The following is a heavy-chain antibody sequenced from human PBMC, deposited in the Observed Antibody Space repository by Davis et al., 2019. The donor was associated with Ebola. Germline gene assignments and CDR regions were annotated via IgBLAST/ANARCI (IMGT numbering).Heavy chain of an antibody. Sequence: GESLKISCAASGFTFSDYYMTWIRQAPGKGLEWISYISSTGGTIYYADSVKGRFTISRDNAKNSLYLQMNSLRAEDTAVYYCARGTDYCSSTSCYVYWGQGTLVTVSS. CDR1: GFTFSDYY. D-gene: IGHD2-2*01. CDR2: ISSTGGTI. V-gene: IGHV3-11*01. J-gene: IGHJ4*02. CDR3: ARGTDYCSSTSCYVY.